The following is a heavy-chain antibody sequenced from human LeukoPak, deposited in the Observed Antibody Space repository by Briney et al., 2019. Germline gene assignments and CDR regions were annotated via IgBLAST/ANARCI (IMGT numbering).Heavy chain of an antibody. CDR1: GDSINRYL. V-gene: IGHV4-4*07. J-gene: IGHJ4*01. CDR2: IYDSGTT. CDR3: ARQSDSGGHFEY. Sequence: SETLSLTCTVSGDSINRYLWTWIRQPAGRGLEWIGRIYDSGTTNYKPSLKSRVSMSVETPKNQFSLRLSSVTAADTAVYYCARQSDSGGHFEYWGQGIRVTVSS. D-gene: IGHD2-15*01.